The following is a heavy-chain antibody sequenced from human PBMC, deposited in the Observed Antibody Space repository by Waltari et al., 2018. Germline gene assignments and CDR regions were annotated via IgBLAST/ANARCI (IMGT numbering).Heavy chain of an antibody. CDR3: ARDNQWVVNYFDS. CDR2: IWYDGTNK. V-gene: IGHV3-33*01. Sequence: VQLVESGGGVVHPGRSLRIPCEASWFTLRTFCMHWVRRAPGTGLEWVAIIWYDGTNKSYPASVKGRFTISRDNSKNTLYLQMNSLRTEDTAVYYCARDNQWVVNYFDSWGQGTLVTVSS. CDR1: WFTLRTFC. D-gene: IGHD6-19*01. J-gene: IGHJ4*02.